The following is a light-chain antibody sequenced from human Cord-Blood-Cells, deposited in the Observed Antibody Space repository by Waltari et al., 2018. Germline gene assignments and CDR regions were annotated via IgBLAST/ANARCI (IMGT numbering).Light chain of an antibody. CDR2: QDS. CDR1: TLGAKY. V-gene: IGLV3-1*01. Sequence: SYELPQPPSVSVSPGQTASITCSGDTLGAKYACWYQQKPGQSPVLVIYQDSKRPSGIPERFSGSNSGNTATLTISGTQAMDEADYYCQAWDSSTSVFGGGTKLTVL. CDR3: QAWDSSTSV. J-gene: IGLJ3*02.